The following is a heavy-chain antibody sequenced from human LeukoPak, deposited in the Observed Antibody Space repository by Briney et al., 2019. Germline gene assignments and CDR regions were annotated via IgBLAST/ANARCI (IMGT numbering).Heavy chain of an antibody. J-gene: IGHJ4*02. D-gene: IGHD2/OR15-2a*01. Sequence: GGSLRLSCASSGFTFGTYGMNWVRKAPAKGLQWVSYISSRSDSEYYADSVKGRFTISRDNIRNLLYLQMNSLRASDTAVYFCSRDSTRILELFDYWGQGTLVTISS. CDR2: ISSRSDSE. CDR1: GFTFGTYG. CDR3: SRDSTRILELFDY. V-gene: IGHV3-48*01.